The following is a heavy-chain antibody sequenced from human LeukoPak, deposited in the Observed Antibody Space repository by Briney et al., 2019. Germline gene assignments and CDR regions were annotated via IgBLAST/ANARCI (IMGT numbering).Heavy chain of an antibody. Sequence: SETLSLTCTVSGGSISSYYWSWIRQPPGKGLEWIGYIYYSGSTNYNPSLKSRVTISVDTSKNQFSLKLSSVTAADTAIYFCAKDKGWYRDPFDCWGQGTLVTVSS. CDR1: GGSISSYY. J-gene: IGHJ4*02. V-gene: IGHV4-59*01. CDR3: AKDKGWYRDPFDC. D-gene: IGHD6-19*01. CDR2: IYYSGST.